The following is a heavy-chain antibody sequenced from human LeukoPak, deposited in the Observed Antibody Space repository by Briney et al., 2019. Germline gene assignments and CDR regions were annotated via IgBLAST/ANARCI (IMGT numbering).Heavy chain of an antibody. CDR1: GFTFSTYA. Sequence: SGGSLRLSCAASGFTFSTYAMSWVRQAPGKGLEWVSAISGSGDSTYYADSVKGRFTISRDNSKNTLYLQMNSLRAEDTAVYYCAKGLYHYYGSGSYTLDYWGQGTLVTVSS. CDR2: ISGSGDST. CDR3: AKGLYHYYGSGSYTLDY. D-gene: IGHD3-10*01. J-gene: IGHJ4*02. V-gene: IGHV3-23*01.